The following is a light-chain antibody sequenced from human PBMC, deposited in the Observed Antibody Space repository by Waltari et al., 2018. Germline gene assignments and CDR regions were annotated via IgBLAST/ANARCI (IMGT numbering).Light chain of an antibody. CDR3: QQHYSTPLT. Sequence: DIVMTQSPDSLAVSLGERATINCKSSQSVLYSSNNKNYLAWYQAKPGQPPKLLLSWASTRGYRVPDRFSGSGSGTDFTLTISSLQAEDVAVYYCQQHYSTPLTFGGGTKVEIK. CDR2: WAS. J-gene: IGKJ4*01. CDR1: QSVLYSSNNKNY. V-gene: IGKV4-1*01.